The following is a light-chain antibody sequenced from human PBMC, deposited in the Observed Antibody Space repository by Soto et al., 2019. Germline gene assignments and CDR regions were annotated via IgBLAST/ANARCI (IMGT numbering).Light chain of an antibody. V-gene: IGKV3-15*01. CDR1: QSVSSN. Sequence: EIVMTQSPATLSVSPRERATLSCRASQSVSSNLAWYQQKPGQAPRLLIYGASTRATGIPARFSGSGSGTEFTLPISSLQSEDFAVYSCQQYNNWPFTFGGGNKVEIK. CDR2: GAS. J-gene: IGKJ4*01. CDR3: QQYNNWPFT.